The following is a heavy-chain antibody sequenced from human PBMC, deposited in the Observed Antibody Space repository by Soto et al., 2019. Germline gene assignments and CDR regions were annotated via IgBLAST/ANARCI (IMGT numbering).Heavy chain of an antibody. D-gene: IGHD3-10*01. CDR2: SSSSGNT. CDR3: ARGSYVLARGATFFYY. J-gene: IGHJ4*01. V-gene: IGHV4-30-4*01. CDR1: GGSISNYDYF. Sequence: QVPLQESGPGLVKPLQTLSLTCTVSGGSISNYDYFWSWIRQSPGKGLECIGYSSSSGNTYYNPSLKWRPTLSVYTSKNQFSRRLTSVTVEDTVVYYCARGSYVLARGATFFYYWGHGTLLTVSS.